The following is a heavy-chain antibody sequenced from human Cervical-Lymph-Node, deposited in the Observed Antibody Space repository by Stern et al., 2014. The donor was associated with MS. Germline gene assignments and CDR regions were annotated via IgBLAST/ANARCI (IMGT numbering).Heavy chain of an antibody. CDR3: AKGSRIVGSTEFDS. CDR2: ISGSGGSK. D-gene: IGHD1-26*01. Sequence: EVQLVESGGGLAQPGGSLRLSCAGSGFTFSDYAMSWVRQAPGKGLEWVSGISGSGGSKYYAAYVQGRFNISRDKSMDTMYLQMSSLRVDDTAVYYCAKGSRIVGSTEFDSWGQGTLVTVSS. CDR1: GFTFSDYA. J-gene: IGHJ4*02. V-gene: IGHV3-23*04.